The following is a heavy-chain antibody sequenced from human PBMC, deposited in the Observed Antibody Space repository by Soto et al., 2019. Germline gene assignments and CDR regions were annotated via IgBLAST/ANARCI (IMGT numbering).Heavy chain of an antibody. CDR1: ERPFSSYA. J-gene: IGHJ4*02. D-gene: IGHD3-22*01. CDR2: ISGSGGST. V-gene: IGHV3-23*01. Sequence: PGVSLRLSCAASERPFSSYAISWVRRSPGMALEWVSAISGSGGSTYYADSVKGRFTISRDNSKNTLYLQMNSLRAEDTAVYYCAKARYRGPKIVVVMYFDYWGQGTLVTVSS. CDR3: AKARYRGPKIVVVMYFDY.